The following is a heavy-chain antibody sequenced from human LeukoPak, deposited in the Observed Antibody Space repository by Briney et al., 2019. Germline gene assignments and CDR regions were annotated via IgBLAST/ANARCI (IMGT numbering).Heavy chain of an antibody. D-gene: IGHD6-6*01. CDR3: ATGSSSDYYYYMDV. Sequence: ASVRVSCKASGYTFTSYDINWVRQATGQGLEWMGWMNPNSGNTGYAQKFQGRVTITRNTSISTAYMELSSLRSEDTAVYYCATGSSSDYYYYMDVWGKGTTVTVSS. J-gene: IGHJ6*03. CDR1: GYTFTSYD. CDR2: MNPNSGNT. V-gene: IGHV1-8*03.